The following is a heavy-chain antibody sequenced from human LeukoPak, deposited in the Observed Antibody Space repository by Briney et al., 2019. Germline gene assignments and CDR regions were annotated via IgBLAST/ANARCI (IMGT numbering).Heavy chain of an antibody. D-gene: IGHD1-14*01. V-gene: IGHV4-39*01. CDR2: IHYSGST. J-gene: IGHJ4*02. CDR3: ATHGRTGPPTG. Sequence: PSETLSLTCTVSGGSVTSSDYHWAWIRQPPGKGLEWLGAIHYSGSTYYNPSLKSRVTISVDTSKNQFSLKLTSVTAADTAVYYRATHGRTGPPTGWGQGTLVTVSS. CDR1: GGSVTSSDYH.